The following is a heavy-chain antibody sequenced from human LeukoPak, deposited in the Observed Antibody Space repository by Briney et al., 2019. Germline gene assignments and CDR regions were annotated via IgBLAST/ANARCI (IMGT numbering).Heavy chain of an antibody. CDR1: GGSFSGYY. V-gene: IGHV4-34*01. CDR3: ARDSALTFDH. D-gene: IGHD5-18*01. CDR2: INHSGST. Sequence: SETLSLTCAVYGGSFSGYYWSWIRQPPGKGLEWIGEINHSGSTNYNPSLKSRVTISVDTSKNQFSLKLSSVTAADTAVYYCARDSALTFDHWGQGTLVTVSS. J-gene: IGHJ4*02.